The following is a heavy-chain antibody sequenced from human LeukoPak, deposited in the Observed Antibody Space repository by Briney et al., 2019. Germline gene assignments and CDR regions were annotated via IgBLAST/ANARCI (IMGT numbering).Heavy chain of an antibody. CDR2: IKTDGSST. CDR3: ARDFMYSITCAGC. Sequence: GSLRLSCAASGFSFSVFWMHWVRQAPGKGLMWVSRIKTDGSSTSYADSVKGRFTISRDNAKNTLYLQMNSLRVEDTAVYYCARDFMYSITCAGCWGQGTPVTVSS. CDR1: GFSFSVFW. V-gene: IGHV3-74*01. D-gene: IGHD6-13*01. J-gene: IGHJ4*02.